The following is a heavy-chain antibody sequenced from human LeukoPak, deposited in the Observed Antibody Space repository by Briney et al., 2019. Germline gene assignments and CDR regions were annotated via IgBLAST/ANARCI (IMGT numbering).Heavy chain of an antibody. Sequence: GGSLRLSCAASGFTFSSYGMHWVRQAPGKGLEWVAFIRYDGSNKYYADSVKGRFAISRDNSKNTLYLQMNSLRAEDTAVYYCAKGEHYYDGSGYATPDYWGQGTLVTVSS. J-gene: IGHJ4*02. CDR2: IRYDGSNK. V-gene: IGHV3-30*02. CDR1: GFTFSSYG. D-gene: IGHD3-22*01. CDR3: AKGEHYYDGSGYATPDY.